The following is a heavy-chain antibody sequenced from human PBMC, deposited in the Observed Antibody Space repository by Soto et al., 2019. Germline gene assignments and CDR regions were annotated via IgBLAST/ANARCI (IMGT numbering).Heavy chain of an antibody. J-gene: IGHJ5*02. CDR2: MNPNRGNT. CDR3: VRGYPYSSGP. V-gene: IGHV1-8*01. D-gene: IGHD3-22*01. CDR1: GYTFTSHD. Sequence: QVQLVQSGAEVKKPGASVKVSCKASGYTFTSHDINWVRQAAGQGLEWMGWMNPNRGNTGYAQKFQGRVTLTRSTAISTAYMEASNLTSEDTAVYYCVRGYPYSSGPWGQGTLVTVSS.